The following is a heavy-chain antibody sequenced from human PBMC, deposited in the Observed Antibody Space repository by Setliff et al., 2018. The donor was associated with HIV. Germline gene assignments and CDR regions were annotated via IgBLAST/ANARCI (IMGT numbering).Heavy chain of an antibody. CDR3: VTTDYSGYDSVWFDP. D-gene: IGHD5-12*01. Sequence: SETLSLTCTVSGFSISSGYYWGWIRQPPGKGLEWIASTSHSGSTGYNPSLRSRVTISLGTSKNQVSLNMRSVTATDTGVYYCVTTDYSGYDSVWFDPWGQGTLVTVSS. CDR1: GFSISSGYY. V-gene: IGHV4-38-2*02. J-gene: IGHJ5*02. CDR2: TSHSGST.